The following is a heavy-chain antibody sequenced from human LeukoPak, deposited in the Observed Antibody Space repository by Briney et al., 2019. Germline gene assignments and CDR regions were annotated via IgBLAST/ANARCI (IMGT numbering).Heavy chain of an antibody. Sequence: PSETLSLTCAVSGGSISSGGYSWSWIRQPPGKGLEWIGYIYHSGSTYYNPSLKSRVTISVDTSKNQFSLKLSSVTAADMAVYYCARDPLRADYWGQGILVTVSS. CDR2: IYHSGST. CDR3: ARDPLRADY. CDR1: GGSISSGGYS. D-gene: IGHD3-10*01. V-gene: IGHV4-30-2*01. J-gene: IGHJ4*02.